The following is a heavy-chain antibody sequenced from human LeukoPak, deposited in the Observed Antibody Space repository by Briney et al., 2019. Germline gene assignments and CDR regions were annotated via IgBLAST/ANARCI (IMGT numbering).Heavy chain of an antibody. Sequence: SESLSLTCTVSGGSMHGYYWSWIRQPPGKGLECIGYISYSGSTTHNPSLRSRGTISVDTSKNQFSLRLTSVTAADTAVYYCARGVLIAEFLFDYWGQGALVTVSS. CDR3: ARGVLIAEFLFDY. D-gene: IGHD3-10*01. V-gene: IGHV4-59*01. CDR1: GGSMHGYY. CDR2: ISYSGST. J-gene: IGHJ4*02.